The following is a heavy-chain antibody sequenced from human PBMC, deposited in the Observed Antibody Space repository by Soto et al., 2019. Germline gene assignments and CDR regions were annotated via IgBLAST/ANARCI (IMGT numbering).Heavy chain of an antibody. V-gene: IGHV1-69*01. CDR2: IIPVFQTP. Sequence: QERLVQSGAEAKRPGSSVKVSCKASGYTFRDYSINWVRQAPGQAPEWMGGIIPVFQTPNYAQNFQGRLTIAADQSTATTYMELSSLREDDTAVYYCARDHGPSFYCSAVGAMHPFELWGQGTMVTVSS. CDR3: ARDHGPSFYCSAVGAMHPFEL. J-gene: IGHJ3*01. CDR1: GYTFRDYS. D-gene: IGHD2-8*02.